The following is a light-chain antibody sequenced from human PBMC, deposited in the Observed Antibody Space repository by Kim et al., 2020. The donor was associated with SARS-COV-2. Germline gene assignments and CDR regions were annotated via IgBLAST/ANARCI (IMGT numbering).Light chain of an antibody. Sequence: APVGDRVTITCRASQSISSYLNWYQQKPGKAPKLLIYAASSLQSGVPSRFSGSGSGTEFTLTISSLQPEDFATYYCQQSYSTPWTFGQGTKVDIK. CDR1: QSISSY. CDR3: QQSYSTPWT. CDR2: AAS. V-gene: IGKV1-39*01. J-gene: IGKJ1*01.